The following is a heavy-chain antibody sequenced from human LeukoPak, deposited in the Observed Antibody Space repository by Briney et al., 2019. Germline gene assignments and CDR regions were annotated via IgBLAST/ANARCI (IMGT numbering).Heavy chain of an antibody. D-gene: IGHD2-2*01. CDR1: GYTFTGYY. V-gene: IGHV1-18*04. J-gene: IGHJ6*02. CDR3: ARVEVPAAPGYYYYGMDV. CDR2: ISAYNGNT. Sequence: ASVKVSCKASGYTFTGYYMHWVRQAPGQGLEWMGWISAYNGNTNYAQKLQGRVTMTTDTSTSTAYMELRSLRSDDTAVYYCARVEVPAAPGYYYYGMDVWGQGTTVTVSS.